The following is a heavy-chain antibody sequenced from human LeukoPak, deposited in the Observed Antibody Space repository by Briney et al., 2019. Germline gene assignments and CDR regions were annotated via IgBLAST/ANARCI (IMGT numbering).Heavy chain of an antibody. V-gene: IGHV4-39*07. J-gene: IGHJ4*02. CDR2: IYYSGST. CDR3: ARSKFHLTPYFDY. Sequence: SETLSLTCAVSGGSISSNSYYWGWIRQPPGKGLEWIGSIYYSGSTYYNPSLKSRVTISVDKSKNQFSLKLSSVTAADTAVYYCARSKFHLTPYFDYWGQGTLVTVSS. D-gene: IGHD3-9*01. CDR1: GGSISSNSYY.